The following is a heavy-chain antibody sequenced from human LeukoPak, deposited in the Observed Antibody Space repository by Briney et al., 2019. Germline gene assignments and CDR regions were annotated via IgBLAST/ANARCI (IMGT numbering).Heavy chain of an antibody. D-gene: IGHD4-17*01. J-gene: IGHJ4*02. V-gene: IGHV4-34*01. Sequence: SETLSLTCAVSGGSFGGYYWTWIRQPPGKGLEWIGEINHSGSANYNPSLVSRVTISLDTSKNHFSLNLSSVTAADTAVYYCARGQGTVTTHWGQGTLVTVSS. CDR2: INHSGSA. CDR3: ARGQGTVTTH. CDR1: GGSFGGYY.